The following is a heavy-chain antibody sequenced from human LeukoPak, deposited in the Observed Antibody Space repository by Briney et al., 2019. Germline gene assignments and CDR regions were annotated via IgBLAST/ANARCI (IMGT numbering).Heavy chain of an antibody. J-gene: IGHJ3*02. CDR3: ARVAAASGAFDI. CDR2: IKSDGSST. CDR1: GFTFSSYW. D-gene: IGHD6-13*01. V-gene: IGHV3-74*01. Sequence: GGSLRLSCAASGFTFSSYWMHWVRQAPGKGLVWVSRIKSDGSSTSYADSVKGRFTISRDNAKDTLYLQMNSLRAEDTAVYYCARVAAASGAFDIWGQGTMVTVSS.